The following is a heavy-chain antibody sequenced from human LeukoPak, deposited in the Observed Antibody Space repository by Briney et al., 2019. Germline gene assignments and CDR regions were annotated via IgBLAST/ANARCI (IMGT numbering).Heavy chain of an antibody. Sequence: KSGGSLRLSCAASGFTFSDYYMSWIRQAPGKGLEWVSYISSSGSTIYYADSVKGRFTISRDNAKNSLYLQMNSLRAEDTAVYYCARGPHMSDLHRWFDPWGQGTLVTVSS. D-gene: IGHD2-21*01. V-gene: IGHV3-11*01. J-gene: IGHJ5*02. CDR3: ARGPHMSDLHRWFDP. CDR2: ISSSGSTI. CDR1: GFTFSDYY.